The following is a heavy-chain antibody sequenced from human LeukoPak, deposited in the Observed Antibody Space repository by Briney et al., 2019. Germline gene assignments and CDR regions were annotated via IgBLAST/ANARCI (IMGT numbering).Heavy chain of an antibody. CDR2: ISAFSGNT. Sequence: ASVKVSCKASGYTFTSYGISWVRQAPGQGLEWMGWISAFSGNTNDAQKFQGRVTMTTDTSTSTAYMELRSLKSDDTAVYYCASLKNYYDSSGYLVTDAFDIWGQGTMVTVSS. CDR3: ASLKNYYDSSGYLVTDAFDI. D-gene: IGHD3-22*01. V-gene: IGHV1-18*01. CDR1: GYTFTSYG. J-gene: IGHJ3*02.